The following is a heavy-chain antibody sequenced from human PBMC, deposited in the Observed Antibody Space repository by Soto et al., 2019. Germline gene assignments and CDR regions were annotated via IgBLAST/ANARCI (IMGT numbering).Heavy chain of an antibody. CDR3: GRDTSGLDY. CDR1: GSTLPGTN. J-gene: IGHJ4*02. V-gene: IGHV1-46*01. Sequence: QVQLVQSGAEVKKPGASVKVSCQAFGSTLPGTNIHWVRQALGQGLEWWGVINPNGGNTRYAQRFQDRLTLTTDTPTNTVYLDLSSLSSDDTAVYYCGRDTSGLDYWGQGTLVTVSS. CDR2: INPNGGNT.